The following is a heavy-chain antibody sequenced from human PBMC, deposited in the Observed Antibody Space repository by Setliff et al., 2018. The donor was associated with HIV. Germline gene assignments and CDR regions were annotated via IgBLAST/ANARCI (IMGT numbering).Heavy chain of an antibody. Sequence: SETLSLTCDVSGFSMSNFYYWGWIRQPPGKGPEWIGSVYHRGETYYKPSLKGRVTISIDSSESQISLNVTSVTAADTAVYYCTRRDVSPLWFGQFDYWGQGILVTVSS. CDR1: GFSMSNFYY. D-gene: IGHD3-10*01. V-gene: IGHV4-38-2*01. CDR2: VYHRGET. CDR3: TRRDVSPLWFGQFDY. J-gene: IGHJ4*02.